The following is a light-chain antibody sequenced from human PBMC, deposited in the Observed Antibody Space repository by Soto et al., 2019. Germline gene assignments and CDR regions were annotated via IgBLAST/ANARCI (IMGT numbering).Light chain of an antibody. CDR2: DAS. CDR1: QSVSSY. J-gene: IGKJ2*01. V-gene: IGKV3-11*01. CDR3: QQRSNWPPAT. Sequence: EIVLTQSPATLSLSPGESATLSCRASQSVSSYLAWYHQKPGQAPRLLIYDASNRATGIPARFSGSGSGTDFTLTISSLEPEDFAVYYCQQRSNWPPATFGQGTKLEIK.